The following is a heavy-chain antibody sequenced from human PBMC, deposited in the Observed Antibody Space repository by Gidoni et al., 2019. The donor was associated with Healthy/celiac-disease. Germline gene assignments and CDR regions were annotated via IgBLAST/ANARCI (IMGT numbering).Heavy chain of an antibody. CDR1: GFTFSSYA. Sequence: QVQLVESGVGVVQPGRSLRLSCAASGFTFSSYAMHWVRQAPGKGLEWVAVISYDGSNKYYADSVKDRFTISRDNSKNTLYLQMNSLRAEDTAVYYCARIRIQLWSAEDAFDIWGQGTMVTVSS. CDR3: ARIRIQLWSAEDAFDI. CDR2: ISYDGSNK. D-gene: IGHD5-18*01. V-gene: IGHV3-30-3*01. J-gene: IGHJ3*02.